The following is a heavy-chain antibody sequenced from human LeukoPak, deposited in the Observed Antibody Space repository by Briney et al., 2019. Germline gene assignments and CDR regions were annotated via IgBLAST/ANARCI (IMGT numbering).Heavy chain of an antibody. CDR2: ISGSGGST. CDR3: ARQAIRDSEVDH. Sequence: GGTLRLSCAASGFTFRSYVMSWVRQAPGKGLEWVSAISGSGGSTYYADSVKGRFTISRDNSKNTLYLQMNSLRAEDTAVYYCARQAIRDSEVDHWGQGTLVTVSS. D-gene: IGHD5-12*01. J-gene: IGHJ4*02. CDR1: GFTFRSYV. V-gene: IGHV3-23*01.